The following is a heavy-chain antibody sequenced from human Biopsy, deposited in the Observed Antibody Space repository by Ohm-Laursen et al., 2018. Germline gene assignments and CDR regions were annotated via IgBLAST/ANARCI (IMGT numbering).Heavy chain of an antibody. Sequence: ASVKVSCKASGGSFSTYTISWVRQAPGQGLEWMGWISPYNDKTSYPPKLQDRVTMTADTSTNTAHMELRSLRSDDTAVYYCARTPRDSFWSGSYKRGLWFDPWGQGTLVIVSS. CDR2: ISPYNDKT. D-gene: IGHD3-3*01. V-gene: IGHV1-18*01. CDR1: GGSFSTYT. CDR3: ARTPRDSFWSGSYKRGLWFDP. J-gene: IGHJ5*02.